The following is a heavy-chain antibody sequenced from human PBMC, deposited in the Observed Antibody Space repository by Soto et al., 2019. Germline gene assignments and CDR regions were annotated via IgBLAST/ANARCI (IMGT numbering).Heavy chain of an antibody. CDR2: ISNDGSKR. J-gene: IGHJ5*02. Sequence: QVQLVESGGGVVQPGTSLRLSCVASGFSFSVFGMHWVRQFPGKGLEWVAVISNDGSKRYYIDSVEGRFTISRDDSKNTLYLQMDSLRVDDTAVDYCAKYTVPYFDYWSRQRWFDPWGQGTPVTVSS. V-gene: IGHV3-30*18. CDR3: AKYTVPYFDYWSRQRWFDP. CDR1: GFSFSVFG. D-gene: IGHD3-3*01.